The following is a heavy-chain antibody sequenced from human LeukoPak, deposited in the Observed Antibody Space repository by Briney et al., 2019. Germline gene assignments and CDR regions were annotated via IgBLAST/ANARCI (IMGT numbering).Heavy chain of an antibody. J-gene: IGHJ4*02. CDR1: GGSFSGYY. CDR2: INHSGST. CDR3: AGDVGKYCSSTSCQYYFDY. D-gene: IGHD2-2*01. V-gene: IGHV4-34*01. Sequence: PSETLSLTCAVYGGSFSGYYWSWIRRPPGKGLEWIGEINHSGSTNYNPSLKSRVTISVDTSKNQFSLKLSSVTAADTAVYYCAGDVGKYCSSTSCQYYFDYWGQGTLVTVSS.